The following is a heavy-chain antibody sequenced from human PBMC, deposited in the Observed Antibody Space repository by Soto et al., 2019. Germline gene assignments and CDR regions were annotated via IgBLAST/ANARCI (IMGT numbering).Heavy chain of an antibody. CDR3: VRDSLVPAAADFFYGMDV. J-gene: IGHJ6*02. V-gene: IGHV1-69*01. CDR1: GGDFSTYA. Sequence: QVQLVQSGAEVKKPGSSVKVSCKASGGDFSTYAISWVRQAPGQGPEWVGGIIPIFRTPTYAQKFQGRVTISADDSTTTPYMELNGLRSDDTAIFYCVRDSLVPAAADFFYGMDVWGQGTTVTVSS. CDR2: IIPIFRTP. D-gene: IGHD2-2*01.